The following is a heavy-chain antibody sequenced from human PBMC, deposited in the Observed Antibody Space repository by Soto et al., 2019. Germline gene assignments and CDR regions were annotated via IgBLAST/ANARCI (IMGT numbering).Heavy chain of an antibody. D-gene: IGHD3-3*01. V-gene: IGHV2-5*02. CDR2: IYWDDDK. CDR3: AHGVLRTGFVLVTSAAIYFDF. J-gene: IGHJ4*02. CDR1: GFSLTTSGVG. Sequence: QITLNESGPTQVKPRQTLTLTCTFSGFSLTTSGVGVGWIRQSPGKAPEWLALIYWDDDKRYSPSLKSRLTINKDTSKNPVVLTMADLDPADTATSFCAHGVLRTGFVLVTSAAIYFDFWGQGTPVAVSS.